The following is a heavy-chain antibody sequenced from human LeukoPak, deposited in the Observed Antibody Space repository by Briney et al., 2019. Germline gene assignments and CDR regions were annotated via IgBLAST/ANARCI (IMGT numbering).Heavy chain of an antibody. CDR1: GYTFTGYY. Sequence: ASVKVSCKASGYTFTGYYIHWVRQAPGQGLEWMGWINPNSGGTNYAQKSQGRVTMTRDTSICTAYMELSRLRSDDTAVYCCARSYSSSWYDMSAFDIWGQGTMVTVSS. J-gene: IGHJ3*02. V-gene: IGHV1-2*02. CDR3: ARSYSSSWYDMSAFDI. D-gene: IGHD6-13*01. CDR2: INPNSGGT.